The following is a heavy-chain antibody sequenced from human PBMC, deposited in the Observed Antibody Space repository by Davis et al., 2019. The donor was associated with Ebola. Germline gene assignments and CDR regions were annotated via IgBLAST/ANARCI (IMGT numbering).Heavy chain of an antibody. CDR2: SHYSGST. V-gene: IGHV4-30-4*01. Sequence: PSETLSLTCTVSGGSISSTDYYWSWIRLLPGKGLEWIGFSHYSGSTHYNPSLRSRVSISLDTSKRQVSLKLNSVTAADSALYYCAGIRGQWLEDWGQGTRVTVSS. CDR3: AGIRGQWLED. D-gene: IGHD6-19*01. CDR1: GGSISSTDYY. J-gene: IGHJ4*02.